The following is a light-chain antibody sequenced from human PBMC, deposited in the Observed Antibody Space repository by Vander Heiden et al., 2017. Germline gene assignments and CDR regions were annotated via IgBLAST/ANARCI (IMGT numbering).Light chain of an antibody. J-gene: IGLJ3*02. Sequence: QSPLPPPASSSGSPRLPVTISCTGTSSDVGGYNYVSWYQQHPGKAPKLMIYDVSKRPSGVSNRFSGSKSGNTASLTISGLQAEDEADYYCSSYTSSSTWVFGGGTKLTVL. V-gene: IGLV2-14*01. CDR3: SSYTSSSTWV. CDR1: SSDVGGYNY. CDR2: DVS.